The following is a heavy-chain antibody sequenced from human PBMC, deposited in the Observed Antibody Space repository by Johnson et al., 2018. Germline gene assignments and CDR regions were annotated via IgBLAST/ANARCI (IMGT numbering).Heavy chain of an antibody. J-gene: IGHJ6*02. V-gene: IGHV1-69*01. CDR2: IVPLFGTA. D-gene: IGHD6-19*01. Sequence: QVQLVESGAEVKKPGSSVKVSCKASGGTFSSYAISWVRQAPGQGLEWMGGIVPLFGTAMYAQTFQGRVTITADESTSTAYMELGSLGSEDTAAYYCARRKGAVYGMDVWGQWTTVTVSS. CDR1: GGTFSSYA. CDR3: ARRKGAVYGMDV.